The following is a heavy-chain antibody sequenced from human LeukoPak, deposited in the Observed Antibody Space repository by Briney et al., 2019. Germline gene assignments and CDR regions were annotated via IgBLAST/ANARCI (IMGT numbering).Heavy chain of an antibody. CDR2: ITYDGSNK. Sequence: GGSLRLSCAVSGLTFRNLKMNWVRQAPGKGLEWVAVITYDGSNKYFADSVKGRFTISRDNSKNTLYLQMNSLRAEDTAVYYCARGLLGAPTSYFDYWGQGTLVTVSS. D-gene: IGHD1-26*01. J-gene: IGHJ4*02. V-gene: IGHV3-30-3*01. CDR1: GLTFRNLK. CDR3: ARGLLGAPTSYFDY.